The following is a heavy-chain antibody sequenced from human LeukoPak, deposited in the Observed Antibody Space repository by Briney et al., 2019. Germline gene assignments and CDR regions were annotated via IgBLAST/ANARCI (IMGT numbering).Heavy chain of an antibody. CDR2: ISSSSSTI. V-gene: IGHV3-48*01. CDR3: AREKSYGPDY. Sequence: GGSLRLSCAASGFTFSSYSMNWVRQAPGKGLEWVSYISSSSSTIYHADSVKGRFTISRDNAKNSLYLQMNSLRAEDTAVYYCAREKSYGPDYWGQGTLVTVSS. D-gene: IGHD5-18*01. J-gene: IGHJ4*02. CDR1: GFTFSSYS.